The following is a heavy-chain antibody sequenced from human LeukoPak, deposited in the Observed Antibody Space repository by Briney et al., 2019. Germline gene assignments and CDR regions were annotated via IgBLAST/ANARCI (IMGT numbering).Heavy chain of an antibody. Sequence: SETLTLTCTVSGGSISSYYWSWIRQPAGKGLEWIGRIYSTGSSNYNSSLKSRVTMSVDTSKNRFSLKLTSVTAADTAVYYCAREYGDLDYWCQGTLVTVSS. D-gene: IGHD4-17*01. CDR2: IYSTGSS. CDR1: GGSISSYY. J-gene: IGHJ4*02. V-gene: IGHV4-4*07. CDR3: AREYGDLDY.